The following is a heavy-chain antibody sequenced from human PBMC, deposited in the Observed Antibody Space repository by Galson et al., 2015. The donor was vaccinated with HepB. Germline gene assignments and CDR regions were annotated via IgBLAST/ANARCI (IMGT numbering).Heavy chain of an antibody. CDR1: GGTFSSYA. D-gene: IGHD2-2*01. CDR2: IITIFGTA. CDR3: ARALVRHRIVVVPAAMLVPPYYGMDV. J-gene: IGHJ6*02. V-gene: IGHV1-69*13. Sequence: SVKVSCKASGGTFSSYAISWVRQAPGQGLGWMGGIITIFGTANYAQKFQGRVTITADESTSIAYMELSSLRSEDTAVYYCARALVRHRIVVVPAAMLVPPYYGMDVWGQGTTVTVSS.